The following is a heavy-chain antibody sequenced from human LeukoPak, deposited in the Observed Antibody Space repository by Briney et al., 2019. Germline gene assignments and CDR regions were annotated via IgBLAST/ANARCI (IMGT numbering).Heavy chain of an antibody. D-gene: IGHD2-15*01. CDR1: GYTFTCYY. CDR2: INPNSGGT. Sequence: ASVKVSCKASGYTFTCYYMHWVRQPHGQGLEWMGRINPNSGGTNYAQKFQGRVTMTRDTSISTAYMELSRLRSDDTAVYYCAPACSGGSCSTFDYWGQGTLVTVSS. CDR3: APACSGGSCSTFDY. V-gene: IGHV1-2*06. J-gene: IGHJ4*02.